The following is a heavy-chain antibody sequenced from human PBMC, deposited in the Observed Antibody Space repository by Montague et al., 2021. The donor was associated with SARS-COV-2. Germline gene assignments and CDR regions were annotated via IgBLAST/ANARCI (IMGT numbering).Heavy chain of an antibody. CDR1: GGSISSYY. Sequence: SETLSLTCTVAGGSISSYYWSWIRQPPGKGLEWIGYIYYSGSTNYNPSLKSRATISVDTSKNQFSLNLSSVTAADTAVYYCARNLVVHYWYGMDVWGQGTTVTVSS. CDR2: IYYSGST. D-gene: IGHD2-15*01. V-gene: IGHV4-59*01. J-gene: IGHJ6*02. CDR3: ARNLVVHYWYGMDV.